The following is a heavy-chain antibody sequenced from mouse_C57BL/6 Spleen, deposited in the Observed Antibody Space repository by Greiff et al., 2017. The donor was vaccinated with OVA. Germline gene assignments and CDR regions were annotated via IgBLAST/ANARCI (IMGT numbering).Heavy chain of an antibody. Sequence: VHVKQSGAELVKPGASVKLSCTASGFNIKDYYMHWVKQRTEQGLEWIGRIDPEDGETKYAPKFQGKATITADTSSNTAYLQLSSLTSEDTAVYYCAIRITTVVDYFDYWGQGTTLTVSS. J-gene: IGHJ2*01. D-gene: IGHD1-1*01. CDR1: GFNIKDYY. CDR2: IDPEDGET. CDR3: AIRITTVVDYFDY. V-gene: IGHV14-2*01.